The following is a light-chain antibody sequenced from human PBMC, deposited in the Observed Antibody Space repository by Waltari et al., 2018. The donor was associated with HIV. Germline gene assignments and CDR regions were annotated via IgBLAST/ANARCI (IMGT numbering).Light chain of an antibody. CDR1: QSVSSRY. CDR2: GAS. Sequence: EIVLTQSPGTLSLSPGERAKLSCRASQSVSSRYLAWYQQKPGQAHRLLIYGASSRATGIPDRFSGSGSGIDFTLTISRLEPEDFAVYYCQQYGSSVTFGQGTKLEIK. V-gene: IGKV3-20*01. CDR3: QQYGSSVT. J-gene: IGKJ2*01.